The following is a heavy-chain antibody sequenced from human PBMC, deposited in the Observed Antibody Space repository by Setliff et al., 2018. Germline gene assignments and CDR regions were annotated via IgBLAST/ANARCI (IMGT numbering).Heavy chain of an antibody. D-gene: IGHD3-3*01. CDR2: IYTSWST. CDR1: GDPMSSRRYY. V-gene: IGHV4-61*09. CDR3: ARVSGFQYMDV. J-gene: IGHJ6*03. Sequence: SETLSLTCTVSGDPMSSRRYYWAWIRQPAGKGLEWIGQIYTSWSTNYNPSLKSRVTISLDTSNNQFSLSLSSVTAADTAVYYCARVSGFQYMDVWGKGTTVTVSS.